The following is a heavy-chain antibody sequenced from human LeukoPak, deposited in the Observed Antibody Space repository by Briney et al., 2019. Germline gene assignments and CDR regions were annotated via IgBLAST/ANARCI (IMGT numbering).Heavy chain of an antibody. V-gene: IGHV3-23*01. CDR1: GFTFSTYA. CDR3: AKQIIVDRNYFDP. CDR2: ISGSGRTT. J-gene: IGHJ5*02. Sequence: PGGSLRLSCAASGFTFSTYAMTWVRQAPGKGLEWVSIISGSGRTTYYADSVQGRFTISRDNSKNTLYLQMSSLRAEDTAVYYCAKQIIVDRNYFDPWGQGTLVTVSS. D-gene: IGHD4-11*01.